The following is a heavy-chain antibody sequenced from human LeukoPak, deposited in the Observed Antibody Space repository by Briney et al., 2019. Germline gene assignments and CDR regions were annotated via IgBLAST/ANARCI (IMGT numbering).Heavy chain of an antibody. Sequence: ASVKVSCKASGYTFTSYDINWVRQATGQGLEWMGWMNPNSGNTGYAQKFQGRVTMTRNTSISTAYMELSSLRSEDTAVYYCAREWEWLGYYYYGMDVWGQGTTVTVSS. V-gene: IGHV1-8*01. CDR1: GYTFTSYD. CDR2: MNPNSGNT. D-gene: IGHD6-19*01. CDR3: AREWEWLGYYYYGMDV. J-gene: IGHJ6*02.